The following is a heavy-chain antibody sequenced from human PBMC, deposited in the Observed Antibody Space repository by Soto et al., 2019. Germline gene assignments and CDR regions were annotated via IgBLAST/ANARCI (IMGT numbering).Heavy chain of an antibody. CDR2: ISGSGGST. J-gene: IGHJ4*02. CDR1: GFTFSSYA. D-gene: IGHD4-17*01. V-gene: IGHV3-23*01. CDR3: AKTFTVTSYYFDY. Sequence: EVQLLESGGGLVQPGGSPRLSCAASGFTFSSYAMSWVRQAPGKGLEWVSAISGSGGSTYYADSVKGRFTISRDNSKNTLYLQMNSLRAEDTAVYYCAKTFTVTSYYFDYWGQGTLVTVSS.